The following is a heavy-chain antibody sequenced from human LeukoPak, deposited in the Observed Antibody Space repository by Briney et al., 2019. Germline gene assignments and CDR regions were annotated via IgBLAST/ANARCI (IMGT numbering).Heavy chain of an antibody. D-gene: IGHD6-13*01. CDR1: GGSISSNSYY. V-gene: IGHV4-39*01. Sequence: SETLSLTCTVSGGSISSNSYYWGWIRQPPGKGLEWIGSIYYSGSTYYNPSLKSRVTISVDTSKNQFSLKPCSVTAADTAVYYCARHRKMRGCSSSWYPTFDYWGQGTLVTVAS. CDR3: ARHRKMRGCSSSWYPTFDY. J-gene: IGHJ4*02. CDR2: IYYSGST.